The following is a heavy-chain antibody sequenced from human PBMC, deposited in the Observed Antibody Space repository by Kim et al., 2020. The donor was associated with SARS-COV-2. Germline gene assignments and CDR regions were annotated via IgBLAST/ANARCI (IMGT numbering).Heavy chain of an antibody. CDR2: ISDSGLRT. CDR1: GFTFSTYA. Sequence: GGSLRVSGGAGGFTFSTYAMSWARQAPGKGLEWVSTISDSGLRTHYADSVKGRFTISRDNSRSTLFLQMNYLRAEDTAIYYCEASDYWGQGSLVTVSS. J-gene: IGHJ4*02. CDR3: EASDY. V-gene: IGHV3-23*01.